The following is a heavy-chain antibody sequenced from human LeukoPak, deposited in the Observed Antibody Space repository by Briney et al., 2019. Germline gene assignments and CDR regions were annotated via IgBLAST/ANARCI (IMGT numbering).Heavy chain of an antibody. J-gene: IGHJ4*02. CDR2: IKSQTDNGTT. CDR3: TTFYY. V-gene: IGHV3-15*01. Sequence: GGSLRLSCAASGFTFSTYAMHWVRQAPGKGLEWVGRIKSQTDNGTTDYAAPVKGRFTISRDDSKNTLYLQMNSLKTEDTAVYYCTTFYYWGQGTLVTVSS. CDR1: GFTFSTYA.